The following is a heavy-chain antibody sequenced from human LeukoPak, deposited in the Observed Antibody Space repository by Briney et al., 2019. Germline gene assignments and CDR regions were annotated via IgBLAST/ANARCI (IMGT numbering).Heavy chain of an antibody. CDR2: ISWNSGSI. V-gene: IGHV3-9*01. J-gene: IGHJ3*02. D-gene: IGHD2-15*01. CDR1: GFTFDDYA. CDR3: AKDMRGYPIGAFDI. Sequence: GGSLRLSCAASGFTFDDYAMHWVRQAPGKGLEWVSGISWNSGSIGYADSVKGRFTISRDNAKNSLYLQMNSLRAEDTALYYCAKDMRGYPIGAFDIWGQGTMVTVSS.